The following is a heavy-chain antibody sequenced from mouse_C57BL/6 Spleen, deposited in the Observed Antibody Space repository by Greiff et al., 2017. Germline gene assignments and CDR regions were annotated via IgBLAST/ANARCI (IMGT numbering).Heavy chain of an antibody. CDR1: GFTFSSYG. V-gene: IGHV5-6*01. CDR3: ARHPKSLHYYGSSYDWYFDV. D-gene: IGHD1-1*01. J-gene: IGHJ1*03. CDR2: ISSGGSYT. Sequence: EVKLMESGGDLVKPGGSLKLSCAASGFTFSSYGMSWVRQTPDKRLEWVATISSGGSYTYYPDSVKGRFTISRDNAKNTLYLQMSSLKSEDTAMYYCARHPKSLHYYGSSYDWYFDVWGTGTTVTVSS.